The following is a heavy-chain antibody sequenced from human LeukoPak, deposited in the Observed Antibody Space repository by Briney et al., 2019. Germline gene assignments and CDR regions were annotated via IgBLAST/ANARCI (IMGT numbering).Heavy chain of an antibody. CDR3: TTDLGYCSGGSCYSRSGMDV. J-gene: IGHJ6*02. Sequence: GGSLRLSCAASGFTFSQAWMSWVRQAPGKGLEWVGRIKTKTDGGPTDYAAPVKGRFTILRDDSKNMLYLQMNSLKTEDTAVYYCTTDLGYCSGGSCYSRSGMDVWGQGTTVTVSS. CDR1: GFTFSQAW. CDR2: IKTKTDGGPT. D-gene: IGHD2-15*01. V-gene: IGHV3-15*01.